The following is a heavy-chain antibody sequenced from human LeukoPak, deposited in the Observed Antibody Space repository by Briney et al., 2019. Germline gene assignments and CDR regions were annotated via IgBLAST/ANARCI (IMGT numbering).Heavy chain of an antibody. CDR1: GFTFSSYG. CDR3: ARGGDYDSLTGFDY. CDR2: IWYDGSNK. J-gene: IGHJ4*02. V-gene: IGHV3-33*01. D-gene: IGHD3-9*01. Sequence: GGSLRLSCAASGFTFSSYGMHWVRQAPGKGLEWVAVIWYDGSNKYYADSVKGRFTISRDNSKNTLYLQMNSLRAEDTAVYYCARGGDYDSLTGFDYWGQGTLVTVSS.